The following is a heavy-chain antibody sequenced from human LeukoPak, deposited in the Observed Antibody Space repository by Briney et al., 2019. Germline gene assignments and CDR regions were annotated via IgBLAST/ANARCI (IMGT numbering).Heavy chain of an antibody. V-gene: IGHV4-4*02. D-gene: IGHD2-15*01. CDR1: GGSISSSNW. J-gene: IGHJ3*02. CDR2: IYHSGST. Sequence: PSETLSLTCAVSGGSISSSNWWSWVRQPPGQGLEWLGEIYHSGSTNYNPPLKSRVTISVDKSKNQFSLNLSSVTAADTAVYYCARDEGHCSGGSCYTTGAFNIWGQGTMVTVSS. CDR3: ARDEGHCSGGSCYTTGAFNI.